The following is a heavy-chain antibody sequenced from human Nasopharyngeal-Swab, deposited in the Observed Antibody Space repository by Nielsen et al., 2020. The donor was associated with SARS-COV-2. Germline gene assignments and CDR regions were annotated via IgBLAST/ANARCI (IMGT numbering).Heavy chain of an antibody. D-gene: IGHD2-15*01. CDR2: IYYSGST. V-gene: IGHV4-31*02. J-gene: IGHJ3*02. CDR3: ARDSMAGYCRGGSCYAFDI. Sequence: WIRQPPGKGLEWIGYIYYSGSTYYNPSLKSRVTISVDTSKNQFSLKLSSVTAADTAVYYCARDSMAGYCRGGSCYAFDIWGQGTMVTVSS.